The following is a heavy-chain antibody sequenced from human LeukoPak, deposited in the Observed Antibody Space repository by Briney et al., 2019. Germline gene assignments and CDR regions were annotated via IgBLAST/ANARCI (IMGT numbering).Heavy chain of an antibody. J-gene: IGHJ4*02. CDR3: ARDAEIWGSYRLPL. D-gene: IGHD3-16*02. V-gene: IGHV4-30-4*01. CDR2: IYYSGST. Sequence: SETLSLTCTVSGGSISSGDYYWRWIRQPPGKGLEWLGYIYYSGSTYYNPSLKSRVTISVDTSKNQFSLKLSSVTAADTAVYYCARDAEIWGSYRLPLWGQGTLVTVSS. CDR1: GGSISSGDYY.